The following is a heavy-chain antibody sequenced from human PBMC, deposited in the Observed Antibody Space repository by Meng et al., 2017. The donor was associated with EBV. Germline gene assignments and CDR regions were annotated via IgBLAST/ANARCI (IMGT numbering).Heavy chain of an antibody. CDR3: ARNGIAAWGWFDP. Sequence: QGRLVQCGTEVKKPGATVKVYCKASGYTFTSYYMHWVRQAPGQGLEWMGIINPSGGSTSYAQKFQGRVTMTRDTSTSTVYMELSSLRSEDTAVYYCARNGIAAWGWFDPWGQGTLVTVSS. CDR2: INPSGGST. J-gene: IGHJ5*02. V-gene: IGHV1-46*01. D-gene: IGHD6-13*01. CDR1: GYTFTSYY.